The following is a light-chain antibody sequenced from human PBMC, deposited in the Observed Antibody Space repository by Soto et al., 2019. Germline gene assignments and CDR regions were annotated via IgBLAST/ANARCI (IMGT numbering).Light chain of an antibody. CDR2: GAS. Sequence: EIVMTQSPATLSVSPGERATLSCRASQSVSSNLAWYQQKPGQAPRLLIYGASTRATGIPARFSGSWSGTEFTLTISSLQCEDFAVYYCQQYNNWPLTFGPGPKVYIK. CDR1: QSVSSN. CDR3: QQYNNWPLT. V-gene: IGKV3-15*01. J-gene: IGKJ3*01.